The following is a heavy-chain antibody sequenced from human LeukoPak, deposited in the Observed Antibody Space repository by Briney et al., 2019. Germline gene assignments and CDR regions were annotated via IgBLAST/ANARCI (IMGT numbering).Heavy chain of an antibody. CDR3: ARRCSGGSCWWFDS. D-gene: IGHD2-15*01. Sequence: SETLSLTCTVSGGSISSYYWSWIRQPPGKGLEWIGYIYYSGSTNYNPSLKSRVTISVDTSKNQFSLKLSSVTAADTAVYYCARRCSGGSCWWFDSWGQGTLVTVSS. V-gene: IGHV4-59*01. CDR2: IYYSGST. CDR1: GGSISSYY. J-gene: IGHJ5*01.